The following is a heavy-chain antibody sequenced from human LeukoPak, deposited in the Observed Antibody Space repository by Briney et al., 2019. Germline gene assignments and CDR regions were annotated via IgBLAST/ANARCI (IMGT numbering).Heavy chain of an antibody. CDR3: ARREKPCSSTSCYSTIDY. CDR2: IASDGSST. V-gene: IGHV3-74*01. D-gene: IGHD2-2*01. J-gene: IGHJ4*02. CDR1: GFTFSSYW. Sequence: SGGSLRLSCAASGFTFSSYWMNWVRQAPGKGLVWVSRIASDGSSTTYADSVKGRFSISRDNAKNTLYLQMNSLRVEDTAVYYCARREKPCSSTSCYSTIDYWGQGTLVTVSS.